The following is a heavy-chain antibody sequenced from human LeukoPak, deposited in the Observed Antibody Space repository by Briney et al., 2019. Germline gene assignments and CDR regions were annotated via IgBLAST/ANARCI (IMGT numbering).Heavy chain of an antibody. CDR1: GFTFSLYN. Sequence: GGSLRLSCAASGFTFSLYNMNWVRQAPGKGLELVSSITSSSSYIYYVDSVKGRFTISRDNAKNSLYLQMNSLRAEDTAVYYCARGLYCGGDCWDAFDIWGQGTMVTVSS. CDR2: ITSSSSYI. CDR3: ARGLYCGGDCWDAFDI. V-gene: IGHV3-21*01. D-gene: IGHD2-21*01. J-gene: IGHJ3*02.